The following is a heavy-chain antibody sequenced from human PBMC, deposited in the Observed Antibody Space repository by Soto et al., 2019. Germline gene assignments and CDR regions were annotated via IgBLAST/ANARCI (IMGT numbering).Heavy chain of an antibody. D-gene: IGHD2-21*02. J-gene: IGHJ4*02. Sequence: GASVKVSCKASGYTFTGYYMHWVRQAPGQGLEWMGWINPNSGGTNYAQKFQGRVRMTWDTSLKTAYMELSSLKSDDTAVYYCARPPGYISDWHYFDLWGQGTLVTVSS. CDR3: ARPPGYISDWHYFDL. V-gene: IGHV1-2*02. CDR2: INPNSGGT. CDR1: GYTFTGYY.